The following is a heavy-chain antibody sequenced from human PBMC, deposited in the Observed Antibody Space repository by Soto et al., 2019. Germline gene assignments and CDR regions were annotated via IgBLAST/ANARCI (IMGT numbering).Heavy chain of an antibody. V-gene: IGHV3-30*18. Sequence: QVQLVESGGGVVQPGRSLRLSCAASGFTFSSYGMHWVRQAPGKGLEWVAVISYDGSNKYYADSVKGRFTISRDNSKNTLYLQMNSLRAEDTAVYYCAKDLPDYYDSSGPLDCWGQGTLVTVSS. D-gene: IGHD3-22*01. J-gene: IGHJ4*02. CDR2: ISYDGSNK. CDR3: AKDLPDYYDSSGPLDC. CDR1: GFTFSSYG.